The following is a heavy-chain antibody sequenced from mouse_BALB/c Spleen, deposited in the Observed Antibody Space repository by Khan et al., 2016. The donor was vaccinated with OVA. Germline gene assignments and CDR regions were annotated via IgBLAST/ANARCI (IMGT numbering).Heavy chain of an antibody. CDR2: INPSSGYT. Sequence: QVQLQQSGAELVKPGATVKMSCKASGYTFTSYTMHWVKQRPGQGLEWIGYINPSSGYTKYNQKFKDKATLTADKSSSTAYMQLSSLTSEDTAVYYCARNSTRASKWGQGTTLTVSS. D-gene: IGHD2-5*01. J-gene: IGHJ2*01. CDR1: GYTFTSYT. V-gene: IGHV1-4*01. CDR3: ARNSTRASK.